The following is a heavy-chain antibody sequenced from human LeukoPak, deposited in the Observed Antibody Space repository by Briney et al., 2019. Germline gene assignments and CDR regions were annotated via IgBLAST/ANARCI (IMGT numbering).Heavy chain of an antibody. Sequence: GGSLRLSCAASGFTFSSYGMHWVRQAPGKGLEWVAVIWYDGSNEYYADSVKGRFTISRDNSKNTLYLQMNSLRAEDTAVYYCARDGGSSWLYYYYGMDVWGQGTTVTVSS. J-gene: IGHJ6*02. V-gene: IGHV3-33*01. CDR1: GFTFSSYG. D-gene: IGHD6-13*01. CDR2: IWYDGSNE. CDR3: ARDGGSSWLYYYYGMDV.